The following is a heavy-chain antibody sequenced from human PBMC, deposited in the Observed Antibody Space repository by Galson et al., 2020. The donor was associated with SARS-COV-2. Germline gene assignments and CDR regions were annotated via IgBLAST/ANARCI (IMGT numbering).Heavy chain of an antibody. CDR1: GGSISSSSYY. CDR3: ARVGDIVVVPAADVWFDP. D-gene: IGHD2-2*01. CDR2: IYYSGST. V-gene: IGHV4-39*07. J-gene: IGHJ5*02. Sequence: SETLSLTCTVSGGSISSSSYYWGWIRQPPGKGLEWIGSIYYSGSTYYNPSLKSRVTILVDTSKNQFSLKLSSVTAADTAVYYCARVGDIVVVPAADVWFDPWGQGTLVTVSS.